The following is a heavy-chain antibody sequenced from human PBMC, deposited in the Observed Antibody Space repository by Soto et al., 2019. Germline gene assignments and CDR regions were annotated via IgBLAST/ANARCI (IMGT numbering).Heavy chain of an antibody. J-gene: IGHJ6*02. CDR1: GGSISSGAYY. Sequence: PSETLSLTCIVSGGSISSGAYYWSWIRQPPGKGLEWIGYIYYSGSTYYNPSLMSRVTISVDTSKNQFSLNLRSVTAADTAVYYCARHRAYGDYGYYYGMDVRGQGTTVTVSS. CDR2: IYYSGST. CDR3: ARHRAYGDYGYYYGMDV. V-gene: IGHV4-30-4*01. D-gene: IGHD4-17*01.